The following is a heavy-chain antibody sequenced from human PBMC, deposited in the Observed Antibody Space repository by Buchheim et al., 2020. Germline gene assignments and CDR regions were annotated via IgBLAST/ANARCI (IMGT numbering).Heavy chain of an antibody. V-gene: IGHV4-59*01. D-gene: IGHD6-19*01. CDR2: IYYTGST. CDR1: GGSISNYY. J-gene: IGHJ4*02. Sequence: QVQLQESGPGLVKPSETLSLTCTVSGGSISNYYWSWIRQPPGKGLEWIGCIYYTGSTNYNPSLKSRVTISVDTAKNQFSLKLNSVTAADTAMYYCARGYFSAWSDYFDYWGQGS. CDR3: ARGYFSAWSDYFDY.